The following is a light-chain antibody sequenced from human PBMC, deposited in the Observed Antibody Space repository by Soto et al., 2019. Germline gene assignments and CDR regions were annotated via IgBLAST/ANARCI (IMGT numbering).Light chain of an antibody. J-gene: IGKJ5*01. V-gene: IGKV1-39*01. CDR1: RNIGGY. Sequence: DIQMTQSPSSLSASVGDRVSITCRASRNIGGYLNWYQQKPGKAPGLLIYAASSLQSEVPSRFSGSRSETDFTLTISGLQPEDIATYYCQQSYTTPITFGQGTRLEIK. CDR3: QQSYTTPIT. CDR2: AAS.